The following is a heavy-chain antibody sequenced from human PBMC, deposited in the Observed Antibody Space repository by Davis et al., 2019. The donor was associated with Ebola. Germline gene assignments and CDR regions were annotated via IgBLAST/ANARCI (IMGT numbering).Heavy chain of an antibody. CDR1: RFTFSSYS. CDR3: ARDGAGTVDY. CDR2: ISSSSSYI. J-gene: IGHJ4*02. D-gene: IGHD3-10*01. V-gene: IGHV3-21*01. Sequence: GESLKISCAASRFTFSSYSMNWVRQAPGKGLEWVSSISSSSSYIYYADSVKGRFTISRDNSKNTLYLQMNSLRAEDTAVYYCARDGAGTVDYWGQGTLVTVSS.